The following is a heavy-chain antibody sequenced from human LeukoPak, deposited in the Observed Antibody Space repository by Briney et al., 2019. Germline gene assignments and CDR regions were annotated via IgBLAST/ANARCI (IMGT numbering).Heavy chain of an antibody. V-gene: IGHV3-74*01. Sequence: GGSLRLSCAASGFTLSSYWMHWVRQAPRKGLVWVSRINSDGSSTSYADSVKGRFTISRDNAKNTLYLQMNSLRAEDTAVYYCARVGRTYCGGDCYLYYYGMDVWGQGTTVTVSS. CDR3: ARVGRTYCGGDCYLYYYGMDV. CDR2: INSDGSST. D-gene: IGHD2-21*02. CDR1: GFTLSSYW. J-gene: IGHJ6*02.